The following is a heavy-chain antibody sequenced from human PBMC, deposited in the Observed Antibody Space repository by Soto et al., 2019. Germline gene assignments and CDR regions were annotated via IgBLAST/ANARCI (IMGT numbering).Heavy chain of an antibody. CDR2: IRHDASGQ. J-gene: IGHJ4*02. D-gene: IGHD3-10*01. CDR1: GFIFSDYY. Sequence: EVHLVESGGGLVQPGGSLRPSCVASGFIFSDYYMSWVRQAPGKGLEWVANIRHDASGQYYLDSLKGRFTISRDNAQNSLYLQMNSVTTEDTAVYYCARDEGTRTLPRGARTQFDYWGQGTLVSVSS. V-gene: IGHV3-7*01. CDR3: ARDEGTRTLPRGARTQFDY.